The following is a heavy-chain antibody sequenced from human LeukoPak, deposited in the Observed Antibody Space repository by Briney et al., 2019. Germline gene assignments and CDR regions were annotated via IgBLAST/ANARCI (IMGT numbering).Heavy chain of an antibody. CDR3: ARDLVDSYGLHYFDY. CDR1: GYTFTSYY. Sequence: ASVKVSCKASGYTFTSYYMHWVRQAPGQGLEWMGIINPSGGGTSCAQKFQGRVTMTRDMSTSTVYMELSSLRSEDTAVYYCARDLVDSYGLHYFDYWGQGTLVTVSS. D-gene: IGHD5-18*01. CDR2: INPSGGGT. J-gene: IGHJ4*02. V-gene: IGHV1-46*01.